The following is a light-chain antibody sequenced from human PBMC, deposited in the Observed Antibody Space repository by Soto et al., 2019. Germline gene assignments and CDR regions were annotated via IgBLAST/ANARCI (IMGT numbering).Light chain of an antibody. CDR3: QQLFDSPIT. Sequence: DIQMIPSPCTPSPSIGESVTITCRASQVISTSLAWYQVKPGKAPKLLIYAASTLESGVPSRFSATVSGTEFSLTITSLQPEDFATYYCQQLFDSPITFGQGTRLEIK. CDR2: AAS. J-gene: IGKJ5*01. V-gene: IGKV1-9*01. CDR1: QVISTS.